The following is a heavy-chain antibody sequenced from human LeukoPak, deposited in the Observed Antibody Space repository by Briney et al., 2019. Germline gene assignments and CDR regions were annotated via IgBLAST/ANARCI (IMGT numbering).Heavy chain of an antibody. Sequence: KTSETLSLTCTVSGGSISSYYWSWIRQPPGKGLEWIGYIYYSGSTNYNPSLKSRVTISVDTSKNQFSLKLSSVTAADTAVYYCARRIVGATTAFDIWGQGTMVTVSS. CDR3: ARRIVGATTAFDI. CDR1: GGSISSYY. D-gene: IGHD1-26*01. J-gene: IGHJ3*02. CDR2: IYYSGST. V-gene: IGHV4-59*08.